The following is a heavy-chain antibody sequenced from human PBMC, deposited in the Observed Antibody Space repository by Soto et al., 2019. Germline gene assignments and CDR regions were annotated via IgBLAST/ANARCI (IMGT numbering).Heavy chain of an antibody. J-gene: IGHJ4*02. CDR3: AKDLFWPDY. V-gene: IGHV3-30*18. CDR2: ISYDGSNK. D-gene: IGHD2-21*01. CDR1: GFTFSSYG. Sequence: SGGSLRLSCAASGFTFSSYGMHWARQAPGKGLEWVAVISYDGSNKYYADSVKGRFTISRDNSKNTLYLQMNSLRAEDTAVYYCAKDLFWPDYWGQGTLVTVSS.